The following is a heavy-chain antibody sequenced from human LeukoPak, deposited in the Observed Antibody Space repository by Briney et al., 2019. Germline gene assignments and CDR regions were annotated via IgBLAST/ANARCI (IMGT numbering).Heavy chain of an antibody. CDR2: ISGSGGST. J-gene: IGHJ4*02. Sequence: GGSLRLSCAASGFTFSSYAMSWVRQAPGKGLEWVSAISGSGGSTYYADSVKGRFTISRDNSKNTLYLQMNSLRAEDTAVYYCAKDRGISPYDSSGYYDYWGQGTLVTVSS. D-gene: IGHD3-22*01. CDR1: GFTFSSYA. CDR3: AKDRGISPYDSSGYYDY. V-gene: IGHV3-23*01.